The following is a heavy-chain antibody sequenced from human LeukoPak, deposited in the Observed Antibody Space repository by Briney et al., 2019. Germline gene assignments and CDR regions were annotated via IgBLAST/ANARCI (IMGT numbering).Heavy chain of an antibody. Sequence: ASVKVSCKASGGTFSSYAISWVRQAPGQGLEWMGGIIPIFGTANYAQKFQGRVTITADESTSTAYMELSSLRSEDTAVYYCARGGIICSSTSCYAHYYYYGMDVWGQGTTVTVSS. CDR1: GGTFSSYA. J-gene: IGHJ6*02. CDR3: ARGGIICSSTSCYAHYYYYGMDV. CDR2: IIPIFGTA. V-gene: IGHV1-69*13. D-gene: IGHD2-2*01.